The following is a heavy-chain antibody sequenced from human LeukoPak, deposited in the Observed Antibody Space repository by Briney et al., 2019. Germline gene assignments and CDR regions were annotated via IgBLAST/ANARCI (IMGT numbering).Heavy chain of an antibody. CDR3: AREAVGDWYFDL. CDR1: GYTFTGYC. Sequence: ASVTVSCKASGYTFTGYCMHWVRQAPGQGLEWMGWINPNSGGTNYAQKFQGRVTMTRDTSISTAYMELSRLRSDDTAVYYCAREAVGDWYFDLWGRGTLVTVSS. J-gene: IGHJ2*01. V-gene: IGHV1-2*02. D-gene: IGHD1-26*01. CDR2: INPNSGGT.